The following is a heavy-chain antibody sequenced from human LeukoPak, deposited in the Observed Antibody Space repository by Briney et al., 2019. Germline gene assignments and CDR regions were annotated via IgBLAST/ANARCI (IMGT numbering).Heavy chain of an antibody. J-gene: IGHJ4*02. CDR2: IYYSRST. Sequence: SETLSLTCIVSGGSISSSSYSWGWIRQPPGKGLEWIGSIYYSRSTYYNPSLKSRVTISVDTSKNQFSLKLSSATATDTAEYYCARAHNWKYGTFDYWGQGTLVTVSS. D-gene: IGHD1-7*01. V-gene: IGHV4-39*01. CDR3: ARAHNWKYGTFDY. CDR1: GGSISSSSYS.